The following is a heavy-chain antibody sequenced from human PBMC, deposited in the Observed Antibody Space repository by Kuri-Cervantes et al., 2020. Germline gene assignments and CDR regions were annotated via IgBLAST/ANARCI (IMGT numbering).Heavy chain of an antibody. V-gene: IGHV4-38-2*01. CDR2: IYYSGST. CDR3: TRRVGGSSADD. J-gene: IGHJ4*02. D-gene: IGHD6-6*01. Sequence: ESLKISCAVSGYSISSGYYWGWIRQPPGKGLEWIGNIYYSGSTYYNPSLKSRVTISVDTSKNQFSLKLSSVTAADTAVYYCTRRVGGSSADDWGQGTLVTVSS. CDR1: GYSISSGYY.